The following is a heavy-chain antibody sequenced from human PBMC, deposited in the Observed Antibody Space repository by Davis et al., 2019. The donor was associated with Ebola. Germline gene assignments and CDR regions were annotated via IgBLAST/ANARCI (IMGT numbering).Heavy chain of an antibody. CDR1: GFTFSSYS. CDR3: ARDHSPYYDFWSGSGSIFDI. CDR2: ISSSSSYI. J-gene: IGHJ3*02. V-gene: IGHV3-21*01. Sequence: GGSLRLSCAASGFTFSSYSMNWVRQAPGKGLEWVSSISSSSSYIYYADSVKGRFTISRDNAKNSLYLQMNSLRAEDTAVYYCARDHSPYYDFWSGSGSIFDIWGQGTMVTVSS. D-gene: IGHD3-3*01.